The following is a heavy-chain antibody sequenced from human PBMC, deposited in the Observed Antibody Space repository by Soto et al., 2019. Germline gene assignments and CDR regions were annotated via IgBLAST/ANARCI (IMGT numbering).Heavy chain of an antibody. CDR2: ISGSSSYT. D-gene: IGHD6-6*01. CDR3: AMAQITAQYYFDY. J-gene: IGHJ4*02. V-gene: IGHV3-11*06. CDR1: GFIFSDYY. Sequence: QVQLVESGGGLVKPGGSLRLSCAASGFIFSDYYMTWIRQAPGKGLEWVSYISGSSSYTNYADSVKGRFTISRDNAKNSLYIQMNSLRAEDTDVYYCAMAQITAQYYFDYWGQGTLVTVSS.